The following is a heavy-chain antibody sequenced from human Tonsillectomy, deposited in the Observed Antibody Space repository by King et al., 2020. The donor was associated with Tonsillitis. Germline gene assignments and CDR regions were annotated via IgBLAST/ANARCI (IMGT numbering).Heavy chain of an antibody. J-gene: IGHJ4*02. CDR1: GYSISSGYY. Sequence: VQLQESGPGLVKPSETLSLTCAVSGYSISSGYYWGWIRQPPGKGLEWIGSIYHSGSTYYNPSLKSRVTISVDTSKNQFSLKLSSVTAADTAVYYCARVMRYDILAGAYCFDYWGQGTLVTVSS. V-gene: IGHV4-38-2*01. CDR2: IYHSGST. CDR3: ARVMRYDILAGAYCFDY. D-gene: IGHD3-9*01.